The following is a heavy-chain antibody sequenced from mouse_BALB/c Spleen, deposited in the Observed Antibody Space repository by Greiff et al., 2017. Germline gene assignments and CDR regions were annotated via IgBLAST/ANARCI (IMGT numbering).Heavy chain of an antibody. CDR3: AREYGNLFAY. CDR2: ISSGGSYT. J-gene: IGHJ3*01. CDR1: GFTFSSYG. D-gene: IGHD2-10*02. Sequence: EVKVVESGGDLVKPGGSLKLSCAASGFTFSSYGMSWVRQTPDKRLEWVATISSGGSYTYYPDSVKGRFTISRDNAKNTLYLQMSSLKSEDTAMYYCAREYGNLFAYWGQGTLVTVSA. V-gene: IGHV5-6*01.